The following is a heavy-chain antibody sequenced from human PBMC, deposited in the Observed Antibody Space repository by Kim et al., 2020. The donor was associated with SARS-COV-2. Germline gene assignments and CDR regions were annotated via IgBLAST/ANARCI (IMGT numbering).Heavy chain of an antibody. CDR2: IYSSGNT. J-gene: IGHJ4*01. V-gene: IGHV4-59*02. CDR1: SGSVETYY. CDR3: ARGGYTASWYAGIFDY. Sequence: SETLSLTRSVSSGSVETYYWSWIRQSPGKGLEWIGYIYSSGNTEYNPSFKSRVTISVDTSMKQFSLKLSSVTAADTAVYYCARGGYTASWYAGIFDYWG. D-gene: IGHD6-13*01.